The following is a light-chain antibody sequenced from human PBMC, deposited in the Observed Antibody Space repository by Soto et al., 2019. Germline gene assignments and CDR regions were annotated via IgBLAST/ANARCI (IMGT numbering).Light chain of an antibody. CDR1: QSVSSTY. V-gene: IGKV3-20*01. CDR2: GTS. Sequence: PGERATLSCMASQSVSSTYLGWYQQQPGQPPRLLMSGTSNRATGTPDRFSGSGSGTDFTLTISRLEPEDFAVYYCQHSGDFRWTFGQGTKVDIK. J-gene: IGKJ1*01. CDR3: QHSGDFRWT.